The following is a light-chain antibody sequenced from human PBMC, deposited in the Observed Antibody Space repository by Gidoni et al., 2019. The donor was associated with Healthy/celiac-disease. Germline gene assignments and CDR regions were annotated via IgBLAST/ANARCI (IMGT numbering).Light chain of an antibody. CDR2: FGS. CDR3: MQALQTPLT. V-gene: IGKV2-28*01. J-gene: IGKJ4*01. CDR1: QSLLHSNGYNY. Sequence: DIVMTQSPLSLPVTPGEPASISCRSSQSLLHSNGYNYLDWYLQKPGQSPQLLIYFGSNRASGVPDRFSVRGSGTDFTLKISRVEAEDVGVYYCMQALQTPLTFGGWTKVEIK.